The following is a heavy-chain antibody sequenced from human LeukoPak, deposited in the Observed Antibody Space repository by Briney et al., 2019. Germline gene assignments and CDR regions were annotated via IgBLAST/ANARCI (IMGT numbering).Heavy chain of an antibody. D-gene: IGHD1-1*01. Sequence: GGSLRLSCAAPGFTLNSYGMSWVRQAPGKGLECVSSISGSRTYYADSVKGRFTISRDNSKNTLYLQMSSLRAEDTAVYYCSKDLRIGTLGYFDYWGQGTLVSVSS. J-gene: IGHJ4*02. CDR3: SKDLRIGTLGYFDY. V-gene: IGHV3-23*01. CDR2: ISGSRT. CDR1: GFTLNSYG.